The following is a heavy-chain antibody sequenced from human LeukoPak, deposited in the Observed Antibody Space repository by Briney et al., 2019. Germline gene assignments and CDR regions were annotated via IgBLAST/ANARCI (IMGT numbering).Heavy chain of an antibody. CDR1: GGSISNYY. CDR2: IYYSGST. Sequence: SETLSLTCTVSGGSISNYYWTWIRQPPGKGLEWIGYIYYSGSTNYNPSLRSRATISVDTSKKQFSLKLSSVTAADTAVYYCARALGVYYGSGSYAFDIWGQGTMVTVSS. D-gene: IGHD3-10*01. J-gene: IGHJ3*02. V-gene: IGHV4-59*01. CDR3: ARALGVYYGSGSYAFDI.